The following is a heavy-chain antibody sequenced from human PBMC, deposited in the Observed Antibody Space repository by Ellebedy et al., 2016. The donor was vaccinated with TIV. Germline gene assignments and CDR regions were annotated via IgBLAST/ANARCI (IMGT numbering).Heavy chain of an antibody. CDR1: GYTFTGYY. D-gene: IGHD3-10*01. CDR3: ARDVTYYGSGSFPWFDP. V-gene: IGHV1-2*04. Sequence: ASVKVSCXASGYTFTGYYMHWVRQAPGQGLEWMGWINPNSGGTNYAQKFQGWVTMTRDTSISTAYMELSRLRSDDTAVYYCARDVTYYGSGSFPWFDPWGQGTLVTVSS. J-gene: IGHJ5*02. CDR2: INPNSGGT.